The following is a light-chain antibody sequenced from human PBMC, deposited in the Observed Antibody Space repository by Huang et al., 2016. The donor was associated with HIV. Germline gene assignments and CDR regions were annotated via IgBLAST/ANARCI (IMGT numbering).Light chain of an antibody. CDR1: QSVNNNY. J-gene: IGKJ2*03. CDR2: RAS. Sequence: EILLTQSPDTLSLSPGERVTLSCRASQSVNNNYLAWDQQKPGQAPRLLIYRASTRATGIPDRFSGSGSGTDFTLTISRLEPDDFAVYYCQQFGSSPPYSFGQGTKLEIK. CDR3: QQFGSSPPYS. V-gene: IGKV3-20*01.